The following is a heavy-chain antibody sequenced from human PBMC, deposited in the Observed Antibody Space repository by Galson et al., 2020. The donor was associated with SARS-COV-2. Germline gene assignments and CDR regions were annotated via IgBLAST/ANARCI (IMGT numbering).Heavy chain of an antibody. CDR1: GGSISTYY. D-gene: IGHD1-26*01. V-gene: IGHV4-59*01. CDR3: ARADVGFEKNYFDF. Sequence: SETLSLTCSVSGGSISTYYWSWIRQSPGKGLEWIGYIFYTGTTNYNPSFKSRATISFDTSKTQFSLRLRSVTAADTAVYYCARADVGFEKNYFDFWGQGTLVTVSS. J-gene: IGHJ4*02. CDR2: IFYTGTT.